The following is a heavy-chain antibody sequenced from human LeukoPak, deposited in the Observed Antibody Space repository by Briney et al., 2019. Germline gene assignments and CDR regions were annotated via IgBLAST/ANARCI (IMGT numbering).Heavy chain of an antibody. CDR2: TYYRSKWYN. CDR3: ARGGAVVGGFDN. CDR1: GDSVSSNSVA. D-gene: IGHD6-19*01. V-gene: IGHV6-1*01. J-gene: IGHJ4*02. Sequence: SQTLSLTCDISGDSVSSNSVAWNWIRQSPSRGLEWLGRTYYRSKWYNEYAVSVKGRITFDADTSRNQLSLHLNSVTPKDTAVYYCARGGAVVGGFDNWGQGTLVIVSS.